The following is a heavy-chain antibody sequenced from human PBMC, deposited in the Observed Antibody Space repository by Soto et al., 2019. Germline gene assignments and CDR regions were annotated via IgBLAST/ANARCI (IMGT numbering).Heavy chain of an antibody. D-gene: IGHD6-13*01. Sequence: QVQLVQSGAEVKKPGASVKVSCKASGFTFSAYYIYWVRQAPGQGLEWIGWINPNSGGTNNAQKFQGRVTMTRATATSTVYMELSALSLDDTAVYYCARSLLDEYSSSWRSAYDGMDVWGQGTTVTVSS. CDR3: ARSLLDEYSSSWRSAYDGMDV. V-gene: IGHV1-2*02. CDR1: GFTFSAYY. CDR2: INPNSGGT. J-gene: IGHJ6*02.